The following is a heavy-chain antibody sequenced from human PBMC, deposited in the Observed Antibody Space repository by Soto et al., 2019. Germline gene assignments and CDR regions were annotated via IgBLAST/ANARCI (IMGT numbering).Heavy chain of an antibody. CDR3: AKYARVRLTTGFDS. V-gene: IGHV3-30-3*02. D-gene: IGHD4-17*01. CDR1: GFTFSSYA. J-gene: IGHJ4*02. Sequence: QPGGSLRLSCAASGFTFSSYAMHWVRQAPGKGLEWVAVISYDGSNKYYADSVKGRFTISRDNSKDTLYLQMNNLRAEDTAIFYCAKYARVRLTTGFDSWGQGTLVTVSS. CDR2: ISYDGSNK.